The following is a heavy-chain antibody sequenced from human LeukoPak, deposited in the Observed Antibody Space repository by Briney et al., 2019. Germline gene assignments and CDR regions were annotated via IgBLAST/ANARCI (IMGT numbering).Heavy chain of an antibody. V-gene: IGHV3-23*01. CDR2: ISGSGGST. CDR3: ARVPFYSSGWYAH. J-gene: IGHJ4*02. Sequence: GGSLRLSCAASGFTFSSYAMSWVRQAPGKGLEWVSAISGSGGSTYYADSVKGRFTISRDNSKNTLYLQMNSLRAEDTAVYYCARVPFYSSGWYAHWGQGTLVTVSS. CDR1: GFTFSSYA. D-gene: IGHD6-19*01.